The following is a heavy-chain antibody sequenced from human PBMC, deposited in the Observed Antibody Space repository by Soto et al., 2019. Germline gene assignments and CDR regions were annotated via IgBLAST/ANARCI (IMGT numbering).Heavy chain of an antibody. CDR2: IYYSGST. V-gene: IGHV4-59*08. D-gene: IGHD3-10*01. J-gene: IGHJ6*02. CDR1: GCSISSYY. Sequence: TSETLSLTCTVSGCSISSYYWSWIRQPPGKGLEWIGYIYYSGSTNYNPSLKSRVTISVDTSKNQFSLKLSSVTAADTAVYYCARRGFGVLHGLVDVWGQGTTVTVSS. CDR3: ARRGFGVLHGLVDV.